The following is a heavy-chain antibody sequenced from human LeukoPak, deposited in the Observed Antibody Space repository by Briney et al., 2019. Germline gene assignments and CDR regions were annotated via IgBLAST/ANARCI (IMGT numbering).Heavy chain of an antibody. D-gene: IGHD3-22*01. CDR1: GGSFSGYY. J-gene: IGHJ4*02. V-gene: IGHV4-34*01. Sequence: RTSETLSLTCAVYGGSFSGYYWSWIRQPPGKGLEWIGEINHSGSTNYNPSLKSRVTISVDTSKNQFSLKLSSVTAADTAVYYCARGGPHNYYDSSGYDYWGQGTLVAVSP. CDR3: ARGGPHNYYDSSGYDY. CDR2: INHSGST.